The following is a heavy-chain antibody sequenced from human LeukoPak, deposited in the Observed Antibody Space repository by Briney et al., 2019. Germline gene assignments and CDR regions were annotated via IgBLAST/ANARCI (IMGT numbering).Heavy chain of an antibody. D-gene: IGHD3-16*01. J-gene: IGHJ4*01. CDR2: IRSKTDGGTT. CDR3: TTVGDYVWFY. CDR1: GFTFRNAW. V-gene: IGHV3-15*01. Sequence: GGSLRPSCVASGFTFRNAWMSWVRQAPGKGLEWLGRIRSKTDGGTTDDATPVKGRFNISRDDSKNTLYLQLNSLKTEDTAVYYCTTVGDYVWFYWGHGTLVTVSS.